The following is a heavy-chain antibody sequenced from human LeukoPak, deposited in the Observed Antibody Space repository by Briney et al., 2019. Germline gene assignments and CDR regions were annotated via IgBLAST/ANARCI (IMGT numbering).Heavy chain of an antibody. J-gene: IGHJ4*02. CDR1: GGSFSGYY. Sequence: SETLSLTCAVYGGSFSGYYWSWIRQPPGKGLEWIGEINHSGSTNYNPSLKSRVTISVDTSKNQFSLKLSSVTAADTAVYYCAREYNSGGRYFDYWGQGTLVTGSS. V-gene: IGHV4-34*01. CDR2: INHSGST. CDR3: AREYNSGGRYFDY. D-gene: IGHD5-12*01.